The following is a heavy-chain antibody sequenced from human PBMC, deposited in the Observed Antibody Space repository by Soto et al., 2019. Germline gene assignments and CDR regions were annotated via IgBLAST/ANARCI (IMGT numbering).Heavy chain of an antibody. Sequence: EVQLVESGGGLVQPGGSLRLSCAASGFSFSTYSMNWVRQAPGKGLEWVSYISSRSYTIYYIDSVKGRFNISRDNAKSSLYMHMNSLRDEDTAVYYCARGGSSSDNGMDVCGHGTTVTVAS. V-gene: IGHV3-48*02. CDR3: ARGGSSSDNGMDV. J-gene: IGHJ6*02. CDR2: ISSRSYTI. CDR1: GFSFSTYS. D-gene: IGHD6-6*01.